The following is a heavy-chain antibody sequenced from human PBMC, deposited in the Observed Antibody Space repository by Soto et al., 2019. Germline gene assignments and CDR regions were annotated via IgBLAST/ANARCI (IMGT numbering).Heavy chain of an antibody. CDR3: ATRRGDSSSRYFDY. CDR2: ISGSGGST. CDR1: GFTFSSYA. J-gene: IGHJ4*02. D-gene: IGHD6-6*01. V-gene: IGHV3-23*01. Sequence: GGSLRLSCAASGFTFSSYAMHWVRQAPGKGLEWVSAISGSGGSTYYADSVKGRFTISRDNSKNTLYLQMNSLRAEDTAVYYCATRRGDSSSRYFDYWGQGTLVTVSS.